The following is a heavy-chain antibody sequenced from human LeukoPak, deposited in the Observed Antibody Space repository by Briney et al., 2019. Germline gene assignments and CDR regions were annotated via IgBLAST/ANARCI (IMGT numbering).Heavy chain of an antibody. D-gene: IGHD2-15*01. Sequence: GGSLRLSCAASGFTFSSYAMHWVRQAPGKGLEWVAVISYDGSNKYYADSVKGRFTISRDNSKNTLYLQMNSLRAEDTAVYYCAREDRDFDYWGRGTLVTVSS. V-gene: IGHV3-30-3*01. CDR3: AREDRDFDY. J-gene: IGHJ4*02. CDR2: ISYDGSNK. CDR1: GFTFSSYA.